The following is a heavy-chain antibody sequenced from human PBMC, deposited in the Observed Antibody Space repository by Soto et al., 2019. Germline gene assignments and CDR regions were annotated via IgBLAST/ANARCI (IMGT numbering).Heavy chain of an antibody. Sequence: QVQLQQWGAGLLKPSETLSLTCAVYGGSFSGYYWSWIRQPPGKGLEWIGEIKYSGSTNYNPSLKSLVTISVDTSKNQCSLKLSSVTAADTAVYYCARKVGQWLGGYNWFDPWGQGTLVTVSS. D-gene: IGHD6-19*01. V-gene: IGHV4-34*01. J-gene: IGHJ5*02. CDR2: IKYSGST. CDR1: GGSFSGYY. CDR3: ARKVGQWLGGYNWFDP.